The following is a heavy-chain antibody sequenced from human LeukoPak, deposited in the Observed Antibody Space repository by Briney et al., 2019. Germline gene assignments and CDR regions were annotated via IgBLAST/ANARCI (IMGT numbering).Heavy chain of an antibody. J-gene: IGHJ4*02. CDR3: ANDLYSSSGGFFDF. CDR1: GFTFDDYA. V-gene: IGHV3-43D*03. CDR2: ISWDGNTT. D-gene: IGHD6-13*01. Sequence: PGGSLRLSCAASGFTFDDYAMHWVRQAPGKGLEWVSSISWDGNTTHYVDSVKGRFTISRDNSNNFLYLQMNSLRTEDTALYYCANDLYSSSGGFFDFWGQGTLVTVSS.